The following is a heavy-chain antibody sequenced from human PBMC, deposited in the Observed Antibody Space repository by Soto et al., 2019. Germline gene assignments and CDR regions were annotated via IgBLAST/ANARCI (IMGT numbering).Heavy chain of an antibody. D-gene: IGHD3-22*01. CDR1: GGSISSYY. CDR2: IYYSGST. Sequence: SETLSLTCTVSGGSISSYYWSWIRQPPGKGLEWIGYIYYSGSTNYNPSLKSRVTISVDTSKNQFSLKVSSVTAADTAVYYCARTYYYDSSGYYGTRSAYYGMDVWGQGTTVTVSS. J-gene: IGHJ6*02. V-gene: IGHV4-59*08. CDR3: ARTYYYDSSGYYGTRSAYYGMDV.